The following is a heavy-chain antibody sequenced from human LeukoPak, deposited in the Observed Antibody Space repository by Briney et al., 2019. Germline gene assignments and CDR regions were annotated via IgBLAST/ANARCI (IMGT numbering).Heavy chain of an antibody. V-gene: IGHV3-9*01. J-gene: IGHJ4*02. CDR1: GFTFDDYA. CDR3: AKDIRGYSYGYLAY. D-gene: IGHD5-18*01. CDR2: ISWNSGSI. Sequence: GGSLRLSCAAPGFTFDDYAMHWVRQAPGKGLEWVSGISWNSGSIGYADSVKGRFTISRDNAKNSLYLQMNSLRAEDTALYYCAKDIRGYSYGYLAYWGQGTLVTVSS.